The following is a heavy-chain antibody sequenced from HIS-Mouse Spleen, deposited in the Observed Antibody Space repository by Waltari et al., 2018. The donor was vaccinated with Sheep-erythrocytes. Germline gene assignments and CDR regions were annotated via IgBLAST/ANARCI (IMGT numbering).Heavy chain of an antibody. CDR2: SSCDSGSI. J-gene: IGHJ4*02. CDR3: AKDISRNIVVVPAAVGDY. V-gene: IGHV3-9*01. Sequence: EVQLVESGGGLVQPGRYLRLSCAASGFSFDDYAMHWVRQAPGKCVEWVSGSSCDSGSIGDADSGKGRFTISRDNAKNSLYLQMNSLRAEDTALYYCAKDISRNIVVVPAAVGDYWGQGTLVTVSS. CDR1: GFSFDDYA. D-gene: IGHD2-2*01.